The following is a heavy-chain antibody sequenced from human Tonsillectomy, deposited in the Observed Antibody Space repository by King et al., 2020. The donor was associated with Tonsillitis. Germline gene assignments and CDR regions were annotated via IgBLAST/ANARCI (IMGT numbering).Heavy chain of an antibody. CDR3: AKSGLADFWSGYSYYFDY. J-gene: IGHJ4*02. V-gene: IGHV3-23*04. CDR2: ISGSGGST. Sequence: VQLVESGGGLVQPGGSLRLSCAASGFTFSSHAMSWVRQAPGKGLEWVSGISGSGGSTYYADSVKGRFTITRDKSKNTLYLQMNSLRAEDTAVYYCAKSGLADFWSGYSYYFDYWGQGTLVTVSS. D-gene: IGHD3-3*01. CDR1: GFTFSSHA.